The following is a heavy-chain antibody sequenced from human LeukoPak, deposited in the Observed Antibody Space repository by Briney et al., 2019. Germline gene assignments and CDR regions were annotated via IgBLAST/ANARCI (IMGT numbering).Heavy chain of an antibody. V-gene: IGHV4-59*08. CDR1: GASINSYY. CDR3: ARLEGPDGYFQY. D-gene: IGHD3-3*01. CDR2: IYRGGNT. Sequence: SETLSLTCTVSGASINSYYWSWIRQPPGKGLEWIGSIYRGGNTYYNPSLRSRLTLSIDTSKNQFSLKLSSVTAADTAVYYCARLEGPDGYFQYLGQGTLVTVSS. J-gene: IGHJ1*01.